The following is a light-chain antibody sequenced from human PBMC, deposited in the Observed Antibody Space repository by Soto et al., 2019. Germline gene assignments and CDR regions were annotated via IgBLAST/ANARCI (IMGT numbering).Light chain of an antibody. CDR2: DAS. Sequence: EIVLTQSPATLSLSPGERATLSCRASQSVSSYLAWYQQKPGQAPRLLIYDASNRATGIPARFSGSGSGTGFTLTITSLEAEDLAVYYCQQRSNWPPLTFGGGTKVEIK. V-gene: IGKV3-11*01. J-gene: IGKJ4*01. CDR3: QQRSNWPPLT. CDR1: QSVSSY.